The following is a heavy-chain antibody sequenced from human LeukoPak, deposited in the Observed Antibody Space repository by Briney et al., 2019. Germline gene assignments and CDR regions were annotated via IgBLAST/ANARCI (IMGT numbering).Heavy chain of an antibody. CDR2: INWNGGST. CDR1: GFTFDGHG. J-gene: IGHJ3*02. V-gene: IGHV3-20*04. Sequence: GGSLRLSCAASGFTFDGHGMNWVRQAPGKGLEWVSGINWNGGSTFYADSVKGRFTISRDNAKNSLYLQMNSLRAEDTAVYYCARERSIPFDIWGQGTMVTVSS. CDR3: ARERSIPFDI.